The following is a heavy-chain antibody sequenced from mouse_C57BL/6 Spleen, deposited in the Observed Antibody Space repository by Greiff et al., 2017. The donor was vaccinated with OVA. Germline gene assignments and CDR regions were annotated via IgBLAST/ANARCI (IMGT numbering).Heavy chain of an antibody. D-gene: IGHD1-1*01. CDR2: ISSGSSTI. Sequence: EVKLVESGGGLVKPGGSLKLSCAASGFTFSDYGMHWVRQAPEKGLEWVAYISSGSSTIYYADTVKGRFTISRDNAKNTLFLQMTSLRSEDTAMYYCASSSNWYFDVWGTGTTVTVSS. CDR1: GFTFSDYG. V-gene: IGHV5-17*01. CDR3: ASSSNWYFDV. J-gene: IGHJ1*03.